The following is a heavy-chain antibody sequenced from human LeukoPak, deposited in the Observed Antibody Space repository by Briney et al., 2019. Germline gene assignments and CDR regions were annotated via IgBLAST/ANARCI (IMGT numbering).Heavy chain of an antibody. J-gene: IGHJ4*02. CDR1: GGTFSSYA. D-gene: IGHD4/OR15-4a*01. CDR3: ARRGGEDYGVQYYFDY. Sequence: GASVKVSCKASGGTFSSYAISWVRQAPGQGLEWMGGIIPIFGTANYAQKFQGRVTITADESTSTAYMELSSLRSEDTAVYYCARRGGEDYGVQYYFDYWGQGTLVTVSS. CDR2: IIPIFGTA. V-gene: IGHV1-69*13.